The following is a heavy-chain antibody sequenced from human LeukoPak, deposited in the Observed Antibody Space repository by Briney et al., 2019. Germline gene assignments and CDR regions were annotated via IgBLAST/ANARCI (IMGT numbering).Heavy chain of an antibody. CDR3: ARDAFSKPDY. D-gene: IGHD4-11*01. J-gene: IGHJ4*02. CDR2: IRFDGSDE. Sequence: GGSLRLSCAASGFTFSSYGMHYGIHWVRQAPGKGLEWVAFIRFDGSDEFYTDSVKGRFTVSRDNSKNTLYLQMNSLRIEDTAVYYCARDAFSKPDYWGQGTLVTVSS. V-gene: IGHV3-30*02. CDR1: GFTFSSYG.